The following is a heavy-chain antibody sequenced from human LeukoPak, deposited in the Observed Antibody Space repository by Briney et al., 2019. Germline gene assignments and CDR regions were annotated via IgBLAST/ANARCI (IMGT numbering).Heavy chain of an antibody. CDR1: GFTFSSYS. D-gene: IGHD6-13*01. J-gene: IGHJ3*02. CDR3: ARPRKYSSSWYTNPDAFDI. CDR2: ISSSSSTI. Sequence: TGGSLRLSCAASGFTFSSYSMNWVRQAPGKGLEWVSYISSSSSTIYYADSVKGRFTISRDNAKNSLYLQMNSLRAEDTAVYYCARPRKYSSSWYTNPDAFDIWGQGTMVTVSS. V-gene: IGHV3-48*01.